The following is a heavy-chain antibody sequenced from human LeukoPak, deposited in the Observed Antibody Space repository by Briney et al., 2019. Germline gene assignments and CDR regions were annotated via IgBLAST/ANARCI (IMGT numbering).Heavy chain of an antibody. V-gene: IGHV6-1*01. CDR1: GDSVSSNSVT. D-gene: IGHD2-2*01. J-gene: IGHJ5*02. CDR3: ARRLTQYDCFDP. Sequence: SQTLSLTCAISGDSVSSNSVTWNWIRQSPSRGLEWLGRTYYRSTWYNDYAVSVRGRITVNPDTSKNQFYLHLNSVTPEDTAVYYCARRLTQYDCFDPWGQGILVTVSS. CDR2: TYYRSTWYN.